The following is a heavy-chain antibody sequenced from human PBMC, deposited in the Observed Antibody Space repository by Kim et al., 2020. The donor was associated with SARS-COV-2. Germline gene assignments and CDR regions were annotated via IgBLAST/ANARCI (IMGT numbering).Heavy chain of an antibody. J-gene: IGHJ6*02. CDR1: GFTFSSYS. CDR3: ARYSTVRSYYYYGMDV. Sequence: GGSLRLSCAASGFTFSSYSMNWVRQAPGKGLEWVSSISSSSSYIYYADSVKGRFTISRDNAKNSLYLQMNSLRAEDTAVYYCARYSTVRSYYYYGMDVWGQGTTVTVSS. D-gene: IGHD4-17*01. CDR2: ISSSSSYI. V-gene: IGHV3-21*01.